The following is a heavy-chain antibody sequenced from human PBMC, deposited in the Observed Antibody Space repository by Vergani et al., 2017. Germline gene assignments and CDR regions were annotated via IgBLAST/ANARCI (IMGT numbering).Heavy chain of an antibody. CDR1: GGSFSGYY. Sequence: QVQLQQWGAGLLTPSEILSLTCAVYGGSFSGYYCSWIRQPPGKGLEWIGEINHSGSTNYNPSLKSRVTISVDTSKNQFSLKLSSVTAAATAVYYCAGKNCDYYYDYGMDVWGQGTTVTVSS. D-gene: IGHD1-1*01. CDR2: INHSGST. V-gene: IGHV4-34*01. CDR3: AGKNCDYYYDYGMDV. J-gene: IGHJ6*02.